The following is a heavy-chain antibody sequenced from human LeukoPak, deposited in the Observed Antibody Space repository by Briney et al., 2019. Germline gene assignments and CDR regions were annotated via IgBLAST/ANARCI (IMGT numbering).Heavy chain of an antibody. CDR2: IYSGGST. CDR3: ASFTGGTRGFDY. V-gene: IGHV3-53*01. Sequence: GGSLRLSCAASGVTVSTNFLTWVRQAPRKGLEWVSDIYSGGSTYYTDSLKGRFTISRDTSKNTLYLQMNSLRAEDTAVYYCASFTGGTRGFDYWGQGTLVTVSS. CDR1: GVTVSTNF. D-gene: IGHD3-16*01. J-gene: IGHJ4*02.